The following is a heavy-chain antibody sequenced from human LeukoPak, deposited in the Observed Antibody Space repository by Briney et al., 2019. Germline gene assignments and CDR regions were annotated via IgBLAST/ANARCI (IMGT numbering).Heavy chain of an antibody. V-gene: IGHV4-30-4*08. CDR1: GGSISSGDYY. J-gene: IGHJ4*02. D-gene: IGHD2-2*01. CDR2: IYYSGST. CDR3: AREGSTSCFDY. Sequence: SETLSLTCTVSGGSISSGDYYWSWIRQPPGKGLEWIGYIYYSGSTYYNPSLKSRVTISVDTSKNQFSLKLSSVTAADTAVYYCAREGSTSCFDYWGQGTLVTVSS.